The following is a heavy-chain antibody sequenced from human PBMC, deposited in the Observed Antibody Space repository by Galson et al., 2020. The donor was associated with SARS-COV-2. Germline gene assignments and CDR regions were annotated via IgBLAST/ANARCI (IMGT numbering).Heavy chain of an antibody. CDR3: ARDLVVYGLDV. J-gene: IGHJ6*02. CDR2: IYSGGST. Sequence: CAASGFTVSSNYMSWVRQAPGKGLEWVSVIYSGGSTYYADSVKGRFTISRDNSNNTLYLQMNSLRAEDTAVYYCARDLVVYGLDVWGQGTTVTVSS. V-gene: IGHV3-66*01. CDR1: GFTVSSNY. D-gene: IGHD2-15*01.